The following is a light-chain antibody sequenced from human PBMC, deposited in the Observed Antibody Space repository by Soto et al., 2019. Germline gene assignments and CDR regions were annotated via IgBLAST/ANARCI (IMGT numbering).Light chain of an antibody. CDR1: QSVSSSY. Sequence: EIVLTQSPGTLSLSPGERATLSCRASQSVSSSYLAWYQQKPGQAPRLRIYGASSRATGIPDRFSGSGSGTDFTLTISRREPEDVAVYYCQQYGSSPPPFGQGTKGEI. J-gene: IGKJ1*01. CDR3: QQYGSSPPP. V-gene: IGKV3-20*01. CDR2: GAS.